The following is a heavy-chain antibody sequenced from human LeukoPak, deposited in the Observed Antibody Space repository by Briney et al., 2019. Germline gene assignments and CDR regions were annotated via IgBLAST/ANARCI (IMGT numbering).Heavy chain of an antibody. V-gene: IGHV3-30*04. J-gene: IGHJ4*02. CDR3: ARDRKISSAAYYFDY. CDR2: ISYDGRDK. CDR1: GLTFSSYP. D-gene: IGHD6-13*01. Sequence: SGGSLRLSCAASGLTFSSYPMHWVRQAPGKGLEWVAVISYDGRDKHHADSVKGRFTISRDNSRNMLYLQMNTLRGEDTAVYYCARDRKISSAAYYFDYWGQGSLVTVSS.